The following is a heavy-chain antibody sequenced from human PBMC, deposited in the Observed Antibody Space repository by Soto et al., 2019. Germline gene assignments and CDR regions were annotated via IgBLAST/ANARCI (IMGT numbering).Heavy chain of an antibody. J-gene: IGHJ4*02. CDR3: TTYSYTIGWYYFDS. CDR1: GFTFTNAW. Sequence: EVQLVESGGGLVKPGGSLRLSCAASGFTFTNAWMNWVRQAPGKGLEWVGRIKDKTEGEATDYAAPVQGRFTISRDDSKNTLYLQMISLKTEDTAVYYCTTYSYTIGWYYFDSWGQGTLVTVSS. V-gene: IGHV3-15*07. CDR2: IKDKTEGEAT. D-gene: IGHD6-19*01.